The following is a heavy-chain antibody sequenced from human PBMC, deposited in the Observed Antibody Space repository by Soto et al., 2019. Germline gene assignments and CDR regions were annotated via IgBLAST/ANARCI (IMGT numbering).Heavy chain of an antibody. CDR1: GYTFTSYS. D-gene: IGHD2-2*01. CDR3: ARDLAVGWFDP. CDR2: INAYNGNT. J-gene: IGHJ5*02. Sequence: QVQLVQSGAEVKKPGASVKVSCKTSGYTFTSYSISWVRQAPGQGLEWMGWINAYNGNTKDAQNLQGRITMTTDTSTSTAYMELRSLRSDDTAVYYCARDLAVGWFDPWGQGTLVTVSS. V-gene: IGHV1-18*01.